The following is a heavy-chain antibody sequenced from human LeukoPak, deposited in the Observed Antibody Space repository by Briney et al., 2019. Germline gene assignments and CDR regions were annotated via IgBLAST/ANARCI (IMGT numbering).Heavy chain of an antibody. CDR3: TRRGNYYVSDY. V-gene: IGHV5-51*01. CDR2: IYPGDSET. J-gene: IGHJ4*02. Sequence: GESLNFSCKGSVYTFSNYWIGWVRPMREKGLEWMGIIYPGDSETRYSPSLQGQVTFSADKSINTAYLQWSSLKAADTAIYYCTRRGNYYVSDYWGQGTPVTVSS. D-gene: IGHD1-26*01. CDR1: VYTFSNYW.